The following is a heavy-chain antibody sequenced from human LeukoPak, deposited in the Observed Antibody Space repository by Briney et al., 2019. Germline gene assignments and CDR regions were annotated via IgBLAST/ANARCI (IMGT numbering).Heavy chain of an antibody. J-gene: IGHJ4*02. CDR2: INAGNGNT. V-gene: IGHV1-3*01. Sequence: GASVTVSCKASGHTFTSYAMHWVRQAPGQRLEWMGWINAGNGNTKYSQKFQGRVTITRDTSASTAYMELSSLRSEDTAVYYCARGPMVRGVKAPPPYFDYWGQGTLVTVSS. CDR1: GHTFTSYA. CDR3: ARGPMVRGVKAPPPYFDY. D-gene: IGHD3-10*01.